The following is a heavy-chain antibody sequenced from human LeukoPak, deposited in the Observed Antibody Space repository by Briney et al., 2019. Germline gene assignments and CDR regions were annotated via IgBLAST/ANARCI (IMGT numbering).Heavy chain of an antibody. D-gene: IGHD2-8*01. V-gene: IGHV3-23*01. CDR2: ISGSGGST. J-gene: IGHJ4*02. CDR3: AKDRSCINDVCHGGFDY. CDR1: GFIFSSYA. Sequence: GGSLRLSCAASGFIFSSYAMSWVRQAPGKGLEWVSTISGSGGSTYYADSVKGRFTISRDNSKNTVDLQMNSLRAEDTAVYYCAKDRSCINDVCHGGFDYWGQGTLVTVSS.